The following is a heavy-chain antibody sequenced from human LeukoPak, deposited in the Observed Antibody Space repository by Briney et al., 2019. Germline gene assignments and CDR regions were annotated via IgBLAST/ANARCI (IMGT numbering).Heavy chain of an antibody. CDR2: ISDYNGNT. CDR1: GYTFTSCG. J-gene: IGHJ4*02. CDR3: ATATGTTRDFDY. V-gene: IGHV1-18*04. D-gene: IGHD1-1*01. Sequence: GASVKVSCKASGYTFTSCGISWVRPAPGQGLEWMGWISDYNGNTNYAQKLQGRVTMTTDTSTSTAYMELRSLRSDDTAVYYCATATGTTRDFDYWGQGTLVTVSS.